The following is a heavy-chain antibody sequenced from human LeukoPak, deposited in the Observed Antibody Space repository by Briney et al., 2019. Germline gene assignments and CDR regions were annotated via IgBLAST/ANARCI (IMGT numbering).Heavy chain of an antibody. J-gene: IGHJ4*02. CDR3: ARDPYPGSGEDY. D-gene: IGHD3-10*01. CDR1: GGTFSSYA. CDR2: IIPIFGTA. Sequence: SVKVSCKASGGTFSSYAISWVRQAPGQGLEWMGRIIPIFGTANYAQKFQGRVTITTDKSTSTAYMELSSLRSEDTAVYYCARDPYPGSGEDYWGQGTLVTVSS. V-gene: IGHV1-69*05.